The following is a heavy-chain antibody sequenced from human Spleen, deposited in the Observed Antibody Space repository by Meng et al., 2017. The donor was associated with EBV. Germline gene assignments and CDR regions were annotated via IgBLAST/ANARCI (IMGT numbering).Heavy chain of an antibody. D-gene: IGHD1-1*01. Sequence: VQSGAEMKEPWDSGKVSCQSSGYKFVDYGISWVRQAPGQGLEWMGWISAHTNKTNYLQKFQGRLMMTTDTYTNTVYMELTSLTSEDTAMYYCARETNFVSGDFWGQGTLVTVSS. CDR2: ISAHTNKT. CDR1: GYKFVDYG. V-gene: IGHV1-18*01. CDR3: ARETNFVSGDF. J-gene: IGHJ4*02.